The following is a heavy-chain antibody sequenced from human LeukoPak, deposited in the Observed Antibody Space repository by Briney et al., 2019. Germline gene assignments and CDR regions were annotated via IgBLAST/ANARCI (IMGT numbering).Heavy chain of an antibody. D-gene: IGHD6-13*01. Sequence: GGSLRLSCAASGFTFSDYTMHWVRQAPGKGLEWVTVISYDGNNKYYADSVKGRFTISRDNSKNTLYLQMNSLRGDDTAIYYCARDTSSVPHSINWANNRFDPWGQGTLVTVSS. J-gene: IGHJ5*02. CDR2: ISYDGNNK. CDR3: ARDTSSVPHSINWANNRFDP. CDR1: GFTFSDYT. V-gene: IGHV3-30-3*01.